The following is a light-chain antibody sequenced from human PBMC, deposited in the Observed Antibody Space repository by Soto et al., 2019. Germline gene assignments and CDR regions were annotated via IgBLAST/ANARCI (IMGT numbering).Light chain of an antibody. V-gene: IGKV3-15*01. CDR2: TTS. CDR3: QPYNNWPLT. Sequence: EVVLTQSPATMSVSPGESATFSCRASQSVGSNLAWYQQRPGQAPSLLIYTTSTRASGVPARFSGSGSGPEFTLTINSLQSEYFAIYYCQPYNNWPLTFGGGTKVDI. CDR1: QSVGSN. J-gene: IGKJ4*01.